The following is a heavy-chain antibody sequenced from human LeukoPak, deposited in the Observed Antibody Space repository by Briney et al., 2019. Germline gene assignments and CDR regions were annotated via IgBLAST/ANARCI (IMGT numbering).Heavy chain of an antibody. J-gene: IGHJ4*02. CDR2: ISWNSGSI. V-gene: IGHV3-9*01. CDR1: GFTFDDYA. Sequence: PGRSLRLSCAASGFTFDDYAMHWVRQAPGKGLEWVSGISWNSGSIGYADSVKGRFTISRDNAKNSLYLQMNSPRAEDTAVYYCAKTTSSSPIDYWGQGTLVTVSS. CDR3: AKTTSSSPIDY. D-gene: IGHD6-6*01.